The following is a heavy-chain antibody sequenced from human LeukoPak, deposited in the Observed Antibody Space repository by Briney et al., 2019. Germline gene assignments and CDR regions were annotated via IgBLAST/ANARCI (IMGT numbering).Heavy chain of an antibody. D-gene: IGHD5/OR15-5a*01. CDR2: IYYSGST. Sequence: SETLSLTCTVSGGSLSSSSYYWGWIRQPPGKGLEWIGSIYYSGSTYYNPSLKSRVTISVDTSKNQFSLKLSSVTAADTAVYYCARDRGSSVPNWFDPWGQGTLVTVSS. V-gene: IGHV4-39*07. CDR3: ARDRGSSVPNWFDP. J-gene: IGHJ5*02. CDR1: GGSLSSSSYY.